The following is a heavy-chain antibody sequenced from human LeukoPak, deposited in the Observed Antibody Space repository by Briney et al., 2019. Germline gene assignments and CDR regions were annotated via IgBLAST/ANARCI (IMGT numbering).Heavy chain of an antibody. Sequence: KPSETLSLTCTVSGGSISSSNYYWGWIRQPPGKGLERLGSIYYSGSTYYNPSLQSRVTISVDTSKNQFSLKLTSVTAADTAVYFCARLPRTRYSGTYYDAFDIWGQGTMVTVSS. CDR3: ARLPRTRYSGTYYDAFDI. CDR2: IYYSGST. J-gene: IGHJ3*02. V-gene: IGHV4-39*01. D-gene: IGHD1-26*01. CDR1: GGSISSSNYY.